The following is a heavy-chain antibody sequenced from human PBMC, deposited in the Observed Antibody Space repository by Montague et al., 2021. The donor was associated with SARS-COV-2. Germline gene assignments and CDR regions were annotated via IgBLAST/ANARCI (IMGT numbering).Heavy chain of an antibody. CDR2: ISHSGST. CDR1: GGSFSGYY. V-gene: IGHV4-34*01. J-gene: IGHJ6*02. CDR3: ARFAYRMVFIASYYGLDA. Sequence: SETLSLTCAVYGGSFSGYYWSWIRQPPGKGLGWIGEISHSGSTNYNPTLKRRVTISIATSKNQFSLTLSSRTAADTAVDYCARFAYRMVFIASYYGLDAWGQGTPVTVS. D-gene: IGHD1-14*01.